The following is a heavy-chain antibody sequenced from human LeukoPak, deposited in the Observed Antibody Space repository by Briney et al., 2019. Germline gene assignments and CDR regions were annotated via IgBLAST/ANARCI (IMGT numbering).Heavy chain of an antibody. D-gene: IGHD3-22*01. CDR3: ARDTYYYDSSGYFPFDY. V-gene: IGHV1-69*04. CDR1: GGTFSSYA. CDR2: IILILGIA. J-gene: IGHJ4*02. Sequence: SVKVSCKASGGTFSSYAISWVRQAPGQGLEWMGRIILILGIANYAQKFQGRVTITADKSTSTAYMELSSLRSEDTAVYYCARDTYYYDSSGYFPFDYWGQGTLVTVSS.